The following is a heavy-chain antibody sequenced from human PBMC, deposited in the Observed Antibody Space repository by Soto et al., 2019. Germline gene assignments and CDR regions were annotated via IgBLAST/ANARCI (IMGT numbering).Heavy chain of an antibody. J-gene: IGHJ5*02. CDR1: GETFASYN. Sequence: QVRLIQSGSQVRKTGSSVRVSCEPSGETFASYNIAWVRQAPGQGLEWMGKITPVFGSVRYSQSFQGRLTITADRSTGTSHMELSDLRLDDSAVYFCAREPLSIHADGLAPWGQGTLVTVSS. CDR2: ITPVFGSV. CDR3: AREPLSIHADGLAP. V-gene: IGHV1-69*08.